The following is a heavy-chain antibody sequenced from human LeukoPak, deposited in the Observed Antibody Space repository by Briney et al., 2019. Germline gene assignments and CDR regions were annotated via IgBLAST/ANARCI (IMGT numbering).Heavy chain of an antibody. V-gene: IGHV4-34*01. J-gene: IGHJ5*02. CDR3: AREWRIAVAGNWFDP. Sequence: SETLSLTCAVYGGSFSGYYWSWIRQPPGEGLEWIGEINHSGSTNYNPSLKSRVTISVDTSKNQFSLKLSSVTAADTAVYYCAREWRIAVAGNWFDPWGQGTLVTVSS. CDR2: INHSGST. CDR1: GGSFSGYY. D-gene: IGHD6-19*01.